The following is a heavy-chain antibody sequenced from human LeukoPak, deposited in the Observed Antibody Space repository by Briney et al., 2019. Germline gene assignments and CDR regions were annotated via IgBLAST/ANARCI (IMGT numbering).Heavy chain of an antibody. V-gene: IGHV4-39*01. J-gene: IGHJ4*02. CDR1: GGSISSSSYY. Sequence: SETLSLTCTVSGGSISSSSYYWGWIRQPPGKGLEWIGSIYYSGSTYYNPSLKSRVTISVDTSKNQFSLKLSSVTAADTAVYYCARGKWLVLDFDYWGQGTLVTVSS. D-gene: IGHD6-19*01. CDR2: IYYSGST. CDR3: ARGKWLVLDFDY.